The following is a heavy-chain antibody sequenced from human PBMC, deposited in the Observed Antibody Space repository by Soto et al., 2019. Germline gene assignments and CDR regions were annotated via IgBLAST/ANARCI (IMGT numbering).Heavy chain of an antibody. CDR2: ISASNGNR. D-gene: IGHD2-2*01. CDR1: GYDFSSYG. V-gene: IGHV1-18*04. Sequence: QVQLVQSGAEVKKPGASVKVSCKASGYDFSSYGISWVRQAPGQGLEWMGWISASNGNRDYAQQFQGRVTMTSDTSRTTAYMELRSLRSDDTAVYYCVSDPQRSDYWGQGTLVNVSS. J-gene: IGHJ4*02. CDR3: VSDPQRSDY.